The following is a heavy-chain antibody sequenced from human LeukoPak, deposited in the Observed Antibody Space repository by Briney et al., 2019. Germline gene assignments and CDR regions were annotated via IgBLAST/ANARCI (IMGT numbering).Heavy chain of an antibody. D-gene: IGHD1-26*01. Sequence: GGSLRLSCAASGFTVSSNEMSWVRQAPGKGLEWVSSISGGSTYYADSRKGRFTISRDNSKNTLYLQLNSLRVEDTAVYYCAKNRGAGSHYYYHMNVWGKGTTVTVSS. V-gene: IGHV3-38-3*01. J-gene: IGHJ6*03. CDR3: AKNRGAGSHYYYHMNV. CDR1: GFTVSSNE. CDR2: ISGGST.